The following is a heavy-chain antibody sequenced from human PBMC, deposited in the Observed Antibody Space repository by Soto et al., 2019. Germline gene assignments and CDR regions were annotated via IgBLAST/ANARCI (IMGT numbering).Heavy chain of an antibody. CDR3: ARPQDIVVVPAADAFDI. J-gene: IGHJ3*02. V-gene: IGHV1-3*01. D-gene: IGHD2-2*01. CDR2: INAGNGNT. Sequence: ASVKVSYKASGYTFTSYAMHWVRQAPGQRLEWMGWINAGNGNTKYSQKFQGRVTITRDTSASTAYMELSSLRSEDTAVYYCARPQDIVVVPAADAFDIWGQGTMVTVSS. CDR1: GYTFTSYA.